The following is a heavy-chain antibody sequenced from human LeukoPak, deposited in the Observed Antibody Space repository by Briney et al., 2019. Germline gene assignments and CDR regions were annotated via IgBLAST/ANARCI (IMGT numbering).Heavy chain of an antibody. CDR1: GFTFSRSW. J-gene: IGHJ3*02. CDR2: IYSGGST. Sequence: GGSLRLSCAASGFTFSRSWMNWVRQAPGKGLEWVSVIYSGGSTYYADSVKGRFTISRDNSKNTLYLQMNSLRAEDTAVYYCARSHFDAFDIWGQGTMVTVSS. CDR3: ARSHFDAFDI. V-gene: IGHV3-66*02.